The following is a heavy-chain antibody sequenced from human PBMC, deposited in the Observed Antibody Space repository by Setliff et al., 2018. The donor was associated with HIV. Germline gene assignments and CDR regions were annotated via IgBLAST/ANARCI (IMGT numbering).Heavy chain of an antibody. D-gene: IGHD1-1*01. V-gene: IGHV4-4*02. CDR2: IYHSGST. J-gene: IGHJ3*02. CDR1: GGSISSSNW. Sequence: SETLSLTCAVSGGSISSSNWWSWVRQPPGKGLEWIGEIYHSGSTNYNPSLKSRVSMSVDTSKNQFSLKLLSVTAADTAVYYCRVWILRDTSDIWGQGTVVTVSS. CDR3: RVWILRDTSDI.